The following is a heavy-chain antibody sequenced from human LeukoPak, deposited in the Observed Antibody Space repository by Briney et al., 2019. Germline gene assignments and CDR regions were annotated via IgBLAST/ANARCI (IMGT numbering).Heavy chain of an antibody. CDR1: GYTFTSYD. CDR3: ARGITIFGVTDGEAGVY. J-gene: IGHJ4*02. Sequence: ASGKVSCKASGYTFTSYDINWVRQATGQGLEWMGWINPNSGGTNYAQKFQGRVTMTRDTSISTAYMELSRLRSDDTAVYYCARGITIFGVTDGEAGVYWGQGTLVTVSS. CDR2: INPNSGGT. V-gene: IGHV1-2*02. D-gene: IGHD3-3*01.